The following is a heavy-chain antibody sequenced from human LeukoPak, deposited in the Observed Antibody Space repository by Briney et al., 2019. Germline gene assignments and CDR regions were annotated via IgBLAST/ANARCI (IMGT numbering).Heavy chain of an antibody. J-gene: IGHJ4*02. V-gene: IGHV4-39*07. CDR1: GGSISSSSYY. D-gene: IGHD3-10*01. CDR3: ARDRTRGVIDY. CDR2: IYHSGST. Sequence: PSETLSLTCTVSGGSISSSSYYWGWIRQPPGKGLEWIGEIYHSGSTNYKPSLKSRVTISVDKSKNQFSLKLSSVTAADTAVYYCARDRTRGVIDYWGQGTLVTVSS.